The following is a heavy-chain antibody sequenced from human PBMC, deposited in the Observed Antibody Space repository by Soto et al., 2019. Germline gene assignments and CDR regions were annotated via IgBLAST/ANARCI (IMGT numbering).Heavy chain of an antibody. D-gene: IGHD3-22*01. CDR3: AIQQRDDGSGRWCGP. J-gene: IGHJ5*02. CDR1: GYSFTNYW. V-gene: IGHV5-51*01. Sequence: PKISCKGSGYSFTNYWIGWVRQMPGKGPEWRGIIYLGDSDTRYSPSFQGQVTISANKPISTAYLQWSSPKAPDTATYYCAIQQRDDGSGRWCGPWGPGTLVTVSS. CDR2: IYLGDSDT.